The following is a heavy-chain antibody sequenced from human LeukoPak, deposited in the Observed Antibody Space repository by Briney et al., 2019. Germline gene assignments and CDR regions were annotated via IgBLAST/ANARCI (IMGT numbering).Heavy chain of an antibody. Sequence: GGSPRLSCAASGFTFSSYAMSWVRQAPGKGLEWVSAISGSGGSTYYADSVKGRFTISRDNSKNTLYLQMNSLRAEDTAVYYCAKDTSLYGSGSYFDYWGQGTLVTVSS. V-gene: IGHV3-23*01. D-gene: IGHD3-10*01. CDR3: AKDTSLYGSGSYFDY. J-gene: IGHJ4*02. CDR1: GFTFSSYA. CDR2: ISGSGGST.